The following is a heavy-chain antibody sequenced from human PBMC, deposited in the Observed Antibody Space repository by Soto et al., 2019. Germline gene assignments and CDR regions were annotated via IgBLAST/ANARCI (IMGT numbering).Heavy chain of an antibody. V-gene: IGHV3-21*01. J-gene: IGHJ6*02. CDR3: AREKKHQSLGGRFGMDV. CDR2: IGSSGGYI. CDR1: GFIFSDFS. Sequence: GSLRLSCAVSGFIFSDFSMNWVRQAPGKGLEWVASIGSSGGYIFYADSVKGRFTISRDNAKKSLDLQINSLRAEDTAVYYCAREKKHQSLGGRFGMDVWGQGTTVTVSS. D-gene: IGHD2-2*01.